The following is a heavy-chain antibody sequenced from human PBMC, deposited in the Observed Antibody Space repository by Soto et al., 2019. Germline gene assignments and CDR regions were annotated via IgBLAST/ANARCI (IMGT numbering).Heavy chain of an antibody. Sequence: QVQLQESGPGLVKPSQTLSLTCTVSGGSISSGNYYWSWIRQPPGKGLEWIGFISYSGTTHYSASLRSRVYISVDPSKKQFSLDLSSVTAADTAVYYCATMGTPVTGLYYFDYWGQGTLVTVSS. V-gene: IGHV4-30-4*01. J-gene: IGHJ4*02. CDR2: ISYSGTT. CDR1: GGSISSGNYY. CDR3: ATMGTPVTGLYYFDY. D-gene: IGHD4-17*01.